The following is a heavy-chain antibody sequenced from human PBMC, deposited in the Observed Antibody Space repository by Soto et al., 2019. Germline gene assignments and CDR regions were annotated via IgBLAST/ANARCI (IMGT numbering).Heavy chain of an antibody. Sequence: GGSLRLSCAASGFTFSSYSMNWVRQAPGKGLEWVSSISSSSYIYYADSVKGRFTISRDNAKNSLYLQMNSLRAEDTAVYYCARVGGESNSDAFDIWGQGTMVTVSS. J-gene: IGHJ3*02. V-gene: IGHV3-21*01. D-gene: IGHD1-26*01. CDR1: GFTFSSYS. CDR3: ARVGGESNSDAFDI. CDR2: ISSSSYI.